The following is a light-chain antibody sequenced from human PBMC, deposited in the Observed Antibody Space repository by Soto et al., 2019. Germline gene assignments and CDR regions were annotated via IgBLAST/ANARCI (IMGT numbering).Light chain of an antibody. CDR3: QQSYNTLWT. Sequence: DIQMTQSPSSLSTSVGDRVTITCRASQSISSSLNWYQHKAGEAPKLLIYAASTLQSGVPSRFSGSGSGTYFTLTISGLQPEDVATYYCQQSYNTLWTFGQGTKV. V-gene: IGKV1-39*01. J-gene: IGKJ1*01. CDR1: QSISSS. CDR2: AAS.